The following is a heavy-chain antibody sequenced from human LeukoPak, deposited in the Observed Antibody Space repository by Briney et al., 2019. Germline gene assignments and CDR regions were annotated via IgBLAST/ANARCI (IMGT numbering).Heavy chain of an antibody. CDR3: ARDLRITMVRGGNWFDP. D-gene: IGHD3-10*01. Sequence: PSETLSLTCTVSGGSISSSSYYWGWIRQPPGKGLEWIGSIYYSGSTYYNPSLKSRVTISVDTSKNQFSLKLSSVTAADTAVYYCARDLRITMVRGGNWFDPWGQGTLVTVSS. J-gene: IGHJ5*02. V-gene: IGHV4-39*07. CDR1: GGSISSSSYY. CDR2: IYYSGST.